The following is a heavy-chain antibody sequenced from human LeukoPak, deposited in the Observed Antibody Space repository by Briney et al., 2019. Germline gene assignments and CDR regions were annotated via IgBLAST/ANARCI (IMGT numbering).Heavy chain of an antibody. CDR2: ISTSSSYK. J-gene: IGHJ4*02. V-gene: IGHV3-21*01. CDR1: GFTFSSYS. CDR3: ARVTEAPYYFDY. Sequence: GGSLRLSCAASGFTFSSYSMNWVRQAPGKGLEWASSISTSSSYKYYADSVKGRFTISRDNAKNSLYLQMNSLRAEDTAVYYCARVTEAPYYFDYWGQGALVTVSS.